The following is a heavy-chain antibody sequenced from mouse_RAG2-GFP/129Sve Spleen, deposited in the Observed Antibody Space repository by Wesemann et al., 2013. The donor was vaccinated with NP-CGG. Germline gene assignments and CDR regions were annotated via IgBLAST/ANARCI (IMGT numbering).Heavy chain of an antibody. CDR3: AKYGYDVGFAY. J-gene: IGHJ3*01. Sequence: GPGLVAPSQSLSITCTVSGFSLTSYGVHWVRQPPGKGLEWLGVIWAGGSTNYNSALMSRLSISKDNSKSQVFLKMNSLQTDDTAMYYCAKYGYDVGFAYWGPRGDSGSLSLQ. CDR2: IWAGGST. D-gene: IGHD2-2*01. CDR1: GFSLTSYG. V-gene: IGHV2-9*02.